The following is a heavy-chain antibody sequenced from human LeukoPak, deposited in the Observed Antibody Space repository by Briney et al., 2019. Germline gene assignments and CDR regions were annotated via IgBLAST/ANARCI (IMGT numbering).Heavy chain of an antibody. D-gene: IGHD3-22*01. V-gene: IGHV3-64*04. J-gene: IGHJ5*02. CDR1: GFTFSSYA. CDR3: AKLYYDSSGYEGFNWFDP. Sequence: GGSLRLSCSASGFTFSSYAMHWVRQAPGKGLEYVSAISSNGGSTYYADSVKGRFTISRDNSKNTLYLQMNSLRAEDTAVYYCAKLYYDSSGYEGFNWFDPWGQGTLVTVSS. CDR2: ISSNGGST.